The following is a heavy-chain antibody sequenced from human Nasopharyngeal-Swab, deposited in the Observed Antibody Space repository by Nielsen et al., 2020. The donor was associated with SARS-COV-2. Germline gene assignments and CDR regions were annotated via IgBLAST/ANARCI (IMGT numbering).Heavy chain of an antibody. CDR1: GFTFSSYA. Sequence: GGSLRLSCAASGFTFSSYAMSWVRQAPGKGLEWVSAISGSGGSTYYADSVKGRFTISRDNSKNTLYLQMNSLRAEDTAVYYCAKYYGDYPYYYYYYMDVWGKGTTVTVSS. CDR3: AKYYGDYPYYYYYYMDV. CDR2: ISGSGGST. J-gene: IGHJ6*03. D-gene: IGHD4-17*01. V-gene: IGHV3-23*01.